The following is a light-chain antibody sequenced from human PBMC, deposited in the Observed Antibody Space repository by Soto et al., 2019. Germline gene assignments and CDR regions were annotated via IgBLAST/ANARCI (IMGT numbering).Light chain of an antibody. CDR3: QQYSKEST. CDR1: QNVSNW. J-gene: IGKJ2*01. Sequence: DVEMTQSPSTLPTSIGDRVTINCRASQNVSNWLAWYQQKPGKAPKLLIYKASRLESGVPSRFSASGSRTDFTLTINSLQSDDFATYFCQQYSKESTFGQGTKLVIK. CDR2: KAS. V-gene: IGKV1-5*03.